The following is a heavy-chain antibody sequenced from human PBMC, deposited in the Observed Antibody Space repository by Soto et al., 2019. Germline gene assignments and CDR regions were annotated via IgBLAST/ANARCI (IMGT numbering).Heavy chain of an antibody. V-gene: IGHV4-34*01. CDR1: GGSFSGYY. CDR2: INHSGST. D-gene: IGHD3-22*01. CDR3: AREYDSSGYYAYYYYYYGMDV. J-gene: IGHJ6*02. Sequence: PSETLSLTCAVYGGSFSGYYWSWIRQPPGKGLEWIGEINHSGSTNYDPSLKSRVTISVDTSKNQFSLKLSSVTAADTAVYYCAREYDSSGYYAYYYYYYGMDVWGQGTTVTVSS.